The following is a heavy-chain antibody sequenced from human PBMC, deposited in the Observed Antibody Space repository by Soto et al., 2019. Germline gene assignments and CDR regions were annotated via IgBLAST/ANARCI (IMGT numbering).Heavy chain of an antibody. CDR3: ATLTVRAYYFDY. CDR1: GYTLTELS. V-gene: IGHV1-24*01. J-gene: IGHJ4*02. CDR2: FDPEDGET. Sequence: ASVKVSCKVSGYTLTELSMHWVRQAPGKGLEWMGGFDPEDGETIYAQKFQGRVTMTEDTSTDTAYMELSSLRSEDTAVYYCATLTVRAYYFDYWGQGTLVTVSS. D-gene: IGHD4-4*01.